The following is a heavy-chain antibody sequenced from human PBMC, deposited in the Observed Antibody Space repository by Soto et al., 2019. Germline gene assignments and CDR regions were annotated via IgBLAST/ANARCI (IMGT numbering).Heavy chain of an antibody. CDR3: ARDNQQPEEYYYGLDV. CDR1: GGSLSSYY. D-gene: IGHD6-13*01. V-gene: IGHV4-4*07. Sequence: SETLSLTCTVSGGSLSSYYWNWIRQPARKGLEWIGRIYISGSTNYNPSLKSRVTMSVDTSKNQFSLKLSSVTAAETAVYYCARDNQQPEEYYYGLDVWGQGTTVTVSS. CDR2: IYISGST. J-gene: IGHJ6*02.